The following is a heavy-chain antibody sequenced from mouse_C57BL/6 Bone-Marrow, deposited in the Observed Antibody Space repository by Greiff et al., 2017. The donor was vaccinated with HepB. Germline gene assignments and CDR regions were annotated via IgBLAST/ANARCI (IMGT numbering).Heavy chain of an antibody. J-gene: IGHJ1*03. Sequence: EVQLVESGGGLVKPGGSLKLSCAASGFTFSSYAMSWVRQTPEKRLEWVATISDGGSYTYYPDNVKGRFTISRDNAKNNLYLQMSHLKSEDTAMYYCARDRFYYYGSSPHWYFDVWGTGTTVTVSS. CDR2: ISDGGSYT. V-gene: IGHV5-4*01. CDR1: GFTFSSYA. D-gene: IGHD1-1*01. CDR3: ARDRFYYYGSSPHWYFDV.